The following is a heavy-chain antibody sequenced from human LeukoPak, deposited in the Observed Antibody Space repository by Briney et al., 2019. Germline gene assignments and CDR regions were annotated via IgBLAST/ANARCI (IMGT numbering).Heavy chain of an antibody. V-gene: IGHV1-2*04. J-gene: IGHJ4*02. Sequence: ASVKVSCTASGYTFTGYYIHWVRQAPGQGLEWMGWINPNSGGTNYAQKFQGWVTMTRDTSISTAYMELSRLRSDDTAVYYCARGEKWLANYFDYWGQGTLVTVSS. D-gene: IGHD6-19*01. CDR1: GYTFTGYY. CDR3: ARGEKWLANYFDY. CDR2: INPNSGGT.